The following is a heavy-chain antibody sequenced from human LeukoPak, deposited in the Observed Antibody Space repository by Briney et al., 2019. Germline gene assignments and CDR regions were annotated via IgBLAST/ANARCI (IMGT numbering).Heavy chain of an antibody. Sequence: TGGSLRLSCAASGFIFSGYSRNWVRQAAGKGLEWISDIISSGSTVYYADSVKGGFTISRDNAKDSLYLQMNSLRAEDTAVYYCAKILWFGELPPYYFDYWGQGTLVTVSS. CDR2: IISSGSTV. V-gene: IGHV3-48*01. D-gene: IGHD3-10*01. J-gene: IGHJ4*02. CDR1: GFIFSGYS. CDR3: AKILWFGELPPYYFDY.